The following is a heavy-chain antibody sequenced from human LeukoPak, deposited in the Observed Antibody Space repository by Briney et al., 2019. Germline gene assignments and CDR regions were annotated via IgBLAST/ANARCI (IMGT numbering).Heavy chain of an antibody. J-gene: IGHJ4*02. V-gene: IGHV4-39*07. Sequence: SETLSLTCTVSGGSISSSSYYWGWIRQPPGKGLEWIGSIYYSGSTYYNPSLKSRVTISVDTSKNQFSLKLSSVTAADTAVHYCASLALRKRHFDYWGQGTLVTVSS. CDR3: ASLALRKRHFDY. CDR1: GGSISSSSYY. CDR2: IYYSGST. D-gene: IGHD5-24*01.